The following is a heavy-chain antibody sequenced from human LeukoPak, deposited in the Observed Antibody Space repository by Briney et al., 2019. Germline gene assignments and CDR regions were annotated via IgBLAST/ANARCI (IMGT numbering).Heavy chain of an antibody. Sequence: SQTLSLTCTVSGGSISSGSYYWSWIRQPAGKGLEWIGRIYTSGSTNYNPSLKSRVTISVDTSKNQFSLKLSSVTAADTAVYYCVRSPFWSGYYNIQPFDYWGQGTLVTVSS. CDR3: VRSPFWSGYYNIQPFDY. CDR1: GGSISSGSYY. V-gene: IGHV4-61*02. D-gene: IGHD3-3*01. CDR2: IYTSGST. J-gene: IGHJ4*02.